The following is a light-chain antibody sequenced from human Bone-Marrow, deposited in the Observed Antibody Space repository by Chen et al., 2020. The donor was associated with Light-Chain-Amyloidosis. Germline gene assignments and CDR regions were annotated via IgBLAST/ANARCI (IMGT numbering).Light chain of an antibody. J-gene: IGLJ3*02. Sequence: QSALTQPASVSGSPGQSITISCTGTSSDIGDYNYVSWYQQHPAKAPKLMIYDVSNRPSGVSDRFSGSKSGVTASLTISGLQAEDEADYFCSSYTSSSTRVFGGGTKLTVL. CDR2: DVS. V-gene: IGLV2-14*01. CDR3: SSYTSSSTRV. CDR1: SSDIGDYNY.